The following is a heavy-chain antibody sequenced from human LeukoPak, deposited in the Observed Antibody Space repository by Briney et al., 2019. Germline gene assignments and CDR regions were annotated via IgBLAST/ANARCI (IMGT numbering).Heavy chain of an antibody. J-gene: IGHJ5*02. V-gene: IGHV1-69*01. CDR3: ARVRAGMTTVVNGPFDP. CDR1: GGTFSSYA. CDR2: IIPIFGTA. D-gene: IGHD4-23*01. Sequence: GSSVKVSCKASGGTFSSYAISWVRQAPGQGLEWMGGIIPIFGTANYAQKFQGRVTITADESTSTAYVELSSLRSEDTAVYYCARVRAGMTTVVNGPFDPWGQGTLVTVSS.